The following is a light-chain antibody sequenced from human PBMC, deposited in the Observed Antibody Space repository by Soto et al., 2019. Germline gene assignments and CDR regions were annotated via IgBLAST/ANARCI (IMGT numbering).Light chain of an antibody. V-gene: IGKV3-15*01. CDR2: GAS. Sequence: EIVMTQSPATLSVSPGERATLSCRASQSVDSKLAWYQQKPGQGPRLLIYGASSRATGIPARFSGSGSGTELTLTISSLQSEDFAVYSCQHYSTWLWTFGQGTKVEIK. CDR1: QSVDSK. J-gene: IGKJ1*01. CDR3: QHYSTWLWT.